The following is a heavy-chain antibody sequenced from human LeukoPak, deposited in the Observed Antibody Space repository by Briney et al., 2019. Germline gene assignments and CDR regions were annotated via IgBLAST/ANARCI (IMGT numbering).Heavy chain of an antibody. V-gene: IGHV1-18*04. CDR3: ARDLRHRGSGSYSVSPY. Sequence: ASVKVSCKASGYTFTSYGISWVRQAPGQGLEWMGWISAYNGNTNYAQKLQGRVTMTTDTSTSTAYMELRSLRSDDTAVYYCARDLRHRGSGSYSVSPYWGQGTLVTVSS. CDR2: ISAYNGNT. CDR1: GYTFTSYG. D-gene: IGHD3-10*01. J-gene: IGHJ4*02.